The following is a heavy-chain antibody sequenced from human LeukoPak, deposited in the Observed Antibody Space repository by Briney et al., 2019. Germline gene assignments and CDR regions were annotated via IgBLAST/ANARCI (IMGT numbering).Heavy chain of an antibody. V-gene: IGHV3-33*06. CDR1: GSSPNNYA. J-gene: IGHJ3*02. Sequence: GGSLSPSCAASGSSPNNYAMHWVRQAPGKGLEWVAVIWHNGLNKFYADFLKGSPTISIDFSKDTVYLQMSGLTVEDTAVYYCAKAGQRSYAHAFDTWG. CDR2: IWHNGLNK. D-gene: IGHD3-16*01. CDR3: AKAGQRSYAHAFDT.